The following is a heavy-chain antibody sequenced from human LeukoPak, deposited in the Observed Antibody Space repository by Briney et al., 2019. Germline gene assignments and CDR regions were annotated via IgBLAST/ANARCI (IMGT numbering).Heavy chain of an antibody. D-gene: IGHD3-16*01. CDR3: ARGRIGGPKAPFDY. J-gene: IGHJ4*02. CDR1: GGSISSYY. V-gene: IGHV4-59*01. CDR2: IYESGST. Sequence: KPSETLSLTCTVSGGSISSYYWSWIRQPPGKGLEWIGHIYESGSTTYNPSLKSRVTISVDTSKKQFSLRLSSVTAADTAVYYCARGRIGGPKAPFDYWGQGTLVTVSS.